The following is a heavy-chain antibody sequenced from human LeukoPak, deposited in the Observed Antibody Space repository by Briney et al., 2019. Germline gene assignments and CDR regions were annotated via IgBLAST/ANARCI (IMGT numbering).Heavy chain of an antibody. CDR3: AKDRRGSYCTNGVCQPDYYYYGMDV. CDR2: ISGSGGST. CDR1: GFTFSSYA. D-gene: IGHD2-8*01. V-gene: IGHV3-23*01. J-gene: IGHJ6*02. Sequence: PGGSLRLSCAASGFTFSSYAMSWVRQAPGKGLEWVSAISGSGGSTYYADSVKGRFTISRDNSKNTLYLQMNSLRAEDTAVYYCAKDRRGSYCTNGVCQPDYYYYGMDVWGQGTTVTVSS.